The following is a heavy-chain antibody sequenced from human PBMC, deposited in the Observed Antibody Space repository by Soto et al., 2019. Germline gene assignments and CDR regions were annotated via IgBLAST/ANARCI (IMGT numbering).Heavy chain of an antibody. D-gene: IGHD6-6*01. CDR1: GYPFTGYY. V-gene: IGHV1-2*04. CDR2: INPNSGGT. J-gene: IGHJ5*02. CDR3: ARESSSSWFDP. Sequence: XSVKGSCPASGYPFTGYYMHWVRQAPGQGLEWMGWINPNSGGTNYAQKFQCWVTMTRDTSISTAYMELSRLRSDDTAVYYCARESSSSWFDPWGQGTLVTVSS.